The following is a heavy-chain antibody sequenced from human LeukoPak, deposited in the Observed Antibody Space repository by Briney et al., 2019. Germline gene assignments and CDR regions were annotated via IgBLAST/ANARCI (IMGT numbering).Heavy chain of an antibody. CDR2: ISSNGGST. Sequence: GGSLRLSCSASGFIFSSYAMHWVRQAPGKGLEYVSAISSNGGSTYYADSVKGRFTISRDNSKNTLYLQMSSLRAEDTAVYYCGGYSGYGLFDYWGQGTLVTVSS. V-gene: IGHV3-64D*06. CDR1: GFIFSSYA. CDR3: GGYSGYGLFDY. J-gene: IGHJ4*02. D-gene: IGHD5-12*01.